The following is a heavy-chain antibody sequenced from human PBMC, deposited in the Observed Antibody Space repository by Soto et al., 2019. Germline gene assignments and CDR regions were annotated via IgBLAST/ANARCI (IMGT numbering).Heavy chain of an antibody. V-gene: IGHV1-18*04. CDR1: GYTFTSYG. CDR2: ISAYNGNT. CDR3: ARDPKLIADRPRGWFDP. D-gene: IGHD6-6*01. J-gene: IGHJ5*02. Sequence: QVQLVQSGAEVKKPGASVKVSCKASGYTFTSYGISWVRQAPGQGLEWMGWISAYNGNTNYAQKLQGRVTMTTDTSTSTAYLELRSLRSDDTAVYYCARDPKLIADRPRGWFDPWGQGTLVTVSS.